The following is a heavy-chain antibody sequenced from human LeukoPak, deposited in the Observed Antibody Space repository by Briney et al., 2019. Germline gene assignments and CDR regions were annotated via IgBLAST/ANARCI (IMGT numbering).Heavy chain of an antibody. CDR3: ASGAGYSYGARHYYYYYMDV. CDR2: IIPIFGTA. J-gene: IGHJ6*03. V-gene: IGHV1-69*06. CDR1: GGTFSSYA. D-gene: IGHD5-18*01. Sequence: GSSVKVSCKASGGTFSSYAISWVRQAPGQGLEWMGGIIPIFGTANYAQKFQGRVTITADKSTSTAYMELSSLRSEDTAVYYCASGAGYSYGARHYYYYYMDVWGKGTTVTVSS.